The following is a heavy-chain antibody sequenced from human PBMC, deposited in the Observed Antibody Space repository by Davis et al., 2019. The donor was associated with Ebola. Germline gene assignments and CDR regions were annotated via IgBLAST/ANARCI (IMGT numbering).Heavy chain of an antibody. J-gene: IGHJ5*02. CDR2: ISTYNGNT. CDR1: GYTFTSYG. CDR3: AYHDFWSGYQPFDP. Sequence: ASVKVSCKASGYTFTSYGISWVRQAPGQGLEWMGWISTYNGNTNYAQKFQGRVTMTTDTSTSTAYMELRSLRSDDTAVYYCAYHDFWSGYQPFDPWGQGTRVTVSS. D-gene: IGHD3-3*01. V-gene: IGHV1-18*01.